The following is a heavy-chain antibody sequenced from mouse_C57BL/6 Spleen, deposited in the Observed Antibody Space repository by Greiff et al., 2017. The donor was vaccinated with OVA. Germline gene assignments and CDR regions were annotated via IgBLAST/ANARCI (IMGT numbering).Heavy chain of an antibody. J-gene: IGHJ3*01. CDR3: ASGGGVAWLAY. CDR1: GFTFSSYA. Sequence: EVQLVESGGGLVKPGGSLKLSCAASGFTFSSYAMSWVRQTPEKRLEWVATISDGGSYTYYPDNVKGRFTISRDNAKNNLYLQMSQVKSEDTARYYGASGGGVAWLAYWGQGTLVTVSA. CDR2: ISDGGSYT. V-gene: IGHV5-4*01.